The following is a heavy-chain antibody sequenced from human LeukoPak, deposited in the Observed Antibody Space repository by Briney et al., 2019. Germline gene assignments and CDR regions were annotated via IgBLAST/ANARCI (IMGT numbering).Heavy chain of an antibody. V-gene: IGHV4-38-2*02. CDR2: AIHRGST. J-gene: IGHJ4*02. CDR3: ARCSAAPPHSCFFDN. Sequence: SETLSLTCTVSGYSINSGYFWVWVRQPPGKGLEWIGSAIHRGSTHYNPSLQHRVNISVHTSNNQVSLKLISVTAADTAVCYCARCSAAPPHSCFFDNWGQGALVTVSS. D-gene: IGHD2-15*01. CDR1: GYSINSGYF.